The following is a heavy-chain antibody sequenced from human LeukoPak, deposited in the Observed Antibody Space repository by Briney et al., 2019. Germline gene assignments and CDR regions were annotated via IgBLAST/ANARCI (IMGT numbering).Heavy chain of an antibody. J-gene: IGHJ3*02. CDR3: ARGLSRRGIACDI. D-gene: IGHD2-2*01. CDR2: INAGNGNT. Sequence: ASVKVSCKASGYTFTSYAMHWVRQAPGQRLEWMGWINAGNGNTKYSQKFQGRVTITRDTSASTAYMELSSLRSEDTAVYYCARGLSRRGIACDIWGQGTMVTVSS. CDR1: GYTFTSYA. V-gene: IGHV1-3*01.